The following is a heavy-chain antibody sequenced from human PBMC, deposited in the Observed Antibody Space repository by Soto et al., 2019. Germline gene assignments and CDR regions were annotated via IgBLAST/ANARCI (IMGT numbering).Heavy chain of an antibody. CDR1: GYSFTSYW. D-gene: IGHD2-2*01. CDR2: IDPSDSYT. V-gene: IGHV5-10-1*01. CDR3: ASRKIVVVPAATNYYYYGMDV. J-gene: IGHJ6*02. Sequence: PGESLKISCKGSGYSFTSYWISWVRQMPGKGLEWMGRIDPSDSYTNYSPSFQGHVTISADKSISTAYLQWSSLKASDTAMYYCASRKIVVVPAATNYYYYGMDVWGQGTTVTVSS.